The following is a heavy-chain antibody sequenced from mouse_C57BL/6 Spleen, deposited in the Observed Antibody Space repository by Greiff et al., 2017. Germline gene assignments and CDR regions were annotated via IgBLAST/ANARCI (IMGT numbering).Heavy chain of an antibody. CDR1: GFTFSDYY. J-gene: IGHJ2*01. CDR3: ARDWECDY. CDR2: INYDGSST. V-gene: IGHV5-16*01. Sequence: EVMLVESEGGLVQPGSSMKLSCTASGFTFSDYYMAWVRQVPEKGLEWVANINYDGSSTYYLDSLKSRFIISRDNAKNILYLQMSSLKSEDTATYYCARDWECDYWGKGTTLTVSS. D-gene: IGHD4-1*01.